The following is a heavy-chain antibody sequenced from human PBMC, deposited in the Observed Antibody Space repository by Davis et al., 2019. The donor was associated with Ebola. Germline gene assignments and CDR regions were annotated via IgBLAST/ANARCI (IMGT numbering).Heavy chain of an antibody. CDR3: AREGLYGDAHYYYYYYGMDV. D-gene: IGHD4-17*01. J-gene: IGHJ6*02. V-gene: IGHV3-48*02. CDR2: ISSSSSTI. Sequence: GGSLRLSCAASGFVFRTYVMSWVRQAPGKGLEWVSYISSSSSTIYYADSVKGRFTISRDNAKNSLYLQMNSLRDEDTAVYYCAREGLYGDAHYYYYYYGMDVWGQGTTVTVSS. CDR1: GFVFRTYV.